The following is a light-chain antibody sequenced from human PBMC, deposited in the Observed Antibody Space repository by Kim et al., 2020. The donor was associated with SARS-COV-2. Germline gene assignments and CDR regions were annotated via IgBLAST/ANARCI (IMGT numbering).Light chain of an antibody. Sequence: ASIGDRVTITCRASQDIANSLAWYQQKPGKVPQVLIYAASTLQSGVPSRFSGSGSGTEFTLTIDSLQTEDVATYYCKKYNSAPWTFGPGTKVDIK. CDR3: KKYNSAPWT. CDR1: QDIANS. J-gene: IGKJ1*01. CDR2: AAS. V-gene: IGKV1-27*01.